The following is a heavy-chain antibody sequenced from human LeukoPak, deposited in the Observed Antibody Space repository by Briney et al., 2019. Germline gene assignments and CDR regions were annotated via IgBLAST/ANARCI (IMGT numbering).Heavy chain of an antibody. V-gene: IGHV1-69*13. D-gene: IGHD3-10*01. CDR1: GGTFSSYA. CDR2: IIPIFGTT. CDR3: ARATWFGELAPDY. J-gene: IGHJ4*02. Sequence: SVKVSCKASGGTFSSYAISWVRQAPGQGIEWIGGIIPIFGTTNYAQKFQGRVTITADESTSTAYMELSSLRSEDTAVYYCARATWFGELAPDYWGQGTLVTVSS.